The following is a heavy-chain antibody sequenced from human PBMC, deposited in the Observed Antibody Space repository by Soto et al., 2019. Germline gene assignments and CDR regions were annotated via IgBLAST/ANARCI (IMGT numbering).Heavy chain of an antibody. CDR2: INAGNGNT. CDR1: GYTFTSYA. D-gene: IGHD3-9*01. V-gene: IGHV1-3*01. J-gene: IGHJ4*02. Sequence: ASVKVSCKASGYTFTSYAMHWVRQAPGQRLEWMGWINAGNGNTKYSQKFQGRVTITRDTSASTAYVELSSLRSEDTAVYYCARPSYYDILTGYYDDYWGQGTLVTVSS. CDR3: ARPSYYDILTGYYDDY.